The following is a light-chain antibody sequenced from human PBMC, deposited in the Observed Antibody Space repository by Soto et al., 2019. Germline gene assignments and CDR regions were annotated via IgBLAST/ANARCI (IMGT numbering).Light chain of an antibody. J-gene: IGKJ5*01. CDR2: GTS. Sequence: EIVMAQSPGTLSVSPGERATLSCRASQSVSSKLAWYQQKPGQSPRLLIYGTSIRATGIPARFSGSGSGTEFTLTISNLQAEDFGVYYCQQYSNWPPFTFGQGTRLEVK. CDR3: QQYSNWPPFT. V-gene: IGKV3-15*01. CDR1: QSVSSK.